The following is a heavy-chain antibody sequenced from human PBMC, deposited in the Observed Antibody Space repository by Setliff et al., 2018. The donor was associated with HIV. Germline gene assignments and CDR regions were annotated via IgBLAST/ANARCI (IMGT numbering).Heavy chain of an antibody. Sequence: GESLKNSCRTSGYNFATYYIAWVRQMPGKGPEWMGSVNPGDSSTKYNPSLQGQVTMSADKLINTAYLQWSSLKASDTAMYYCATRLLGYSGYGYWGQGTLVTVSS. D-gene: IGHD5-12*01. CDR1: GYNFATYY. CDR3: ATRLLGYSGYGY. V-gene: IGHV5-51*01. J-gene: IGHJ4*02. CDR2: VNPGDSST.